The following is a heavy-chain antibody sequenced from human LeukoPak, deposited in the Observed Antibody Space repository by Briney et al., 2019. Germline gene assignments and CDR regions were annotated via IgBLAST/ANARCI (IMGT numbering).Heavy chain of an antibody. CDR1: GASISSYY. CDR2: ISNSVST. Sequence: SETLSLTCTVSGASISSYYWSWIRQPPGKGLEWIAFISNSVSTNYNPSLKSRVTISLDTSRKQLSLRLSSVIAADTAVYYCVATERWLQWDYWGQGTLVTVSA. D-gene: IGHD5-24*01. CDR3: VATERWLQWDY. J-gene: IGHJ4*02. V-gene: IGHV4-4*08.